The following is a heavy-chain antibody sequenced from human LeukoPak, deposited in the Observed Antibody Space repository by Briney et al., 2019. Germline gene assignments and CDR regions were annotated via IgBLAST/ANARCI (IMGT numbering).Heavy chain of an antibody. J-gene: IGHJ4*02. CDR2: ISGSGGST. D-gene: IGHD1-14*01. CDR3: AKGRTPVYYFYY. Sequence: GGSLSPSSAASGFSFSSFGASWVSQASGKGLEWVSVISGSGGSTHYADSVKGRFTISRDNSKNTLYLQMNSLRAEDTAVDYCAKGRTPVYYFYYWGQGTEISVSS. V-gene: IGHV3-23*01. CDR1: GFSFSSFG.